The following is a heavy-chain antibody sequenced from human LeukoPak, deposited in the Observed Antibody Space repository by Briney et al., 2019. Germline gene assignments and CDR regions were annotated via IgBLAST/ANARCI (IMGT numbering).Heavy chain of an antibody. CDR1: GYTFTSYG. CDR3: ARALAAAGRGY. J-gene: IGHJ4*02. Sequence: ASVKVSCKASGYTFTSYGISWVRQAPGQGLEWMGWISAYSGNTNYAQKLQGRVTMTTDTSTSTAYMELRSLRSDDTAVYYRARALAAAGRGYWGQGTLVTVSS. CDR2: ISAYSGNT. V-gene: IGHV1-18*01. D-gene: IGHD6-13*01.